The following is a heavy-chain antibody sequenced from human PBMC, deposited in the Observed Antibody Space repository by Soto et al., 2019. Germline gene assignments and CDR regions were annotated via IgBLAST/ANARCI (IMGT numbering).Heavy chain of an antibody. Sequence: PGGSLRLSCAASGFTFSSYAMSWVRQAPGKGLQRVSAISGSGGSTYYADSVKGRFTISRDNSKNTLYLQMNGLRAEDTAVYYCAKDPSTQELEPLDYFDNWGQGALVTVSS. CDR1: GFTFSSYA. CDR2: ISGSGGST. J-gene: IGHJ4*02. CDR3: AKDPSTQELEPLDYFDN. V-gene: IGHV3-23*01. D-gene: IGHD1-1*01.